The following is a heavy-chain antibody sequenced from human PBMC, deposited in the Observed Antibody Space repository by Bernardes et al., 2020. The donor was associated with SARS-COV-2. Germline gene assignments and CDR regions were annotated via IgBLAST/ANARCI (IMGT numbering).Heavy chain of an antibody. V-gene: IGHV1-2*02. Sequence: ASVKVSCKASGYPFTGYYIHWVRQAPGQGLEWMGWINPNSGGTTYAQKFQGRVTMTRDTSINTAYMELSRQRSDDTAMFYCALPPTNYDRYAMDVWGQGTTVTVSS. CDR3: ALPPTNYDRYAMDV. D-gene: IGHD3-22*01. CDR1: GYPFTGYY. J-gene: IGHJ6*02. CDR2: INPNSGGT.